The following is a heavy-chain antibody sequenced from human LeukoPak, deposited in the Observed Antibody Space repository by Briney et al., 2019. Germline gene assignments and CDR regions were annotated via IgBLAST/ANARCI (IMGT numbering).Heavy chain of an antibody. J-gene: IGHJ3*02. CDR3: AREPPGGYDILTGYYRKGAFDI. Sequence: GGSLRLSCAASGFTLSSYEMNWVRQAPGKGLEWVSYISSSGSTIYYADSVKGRFTISRDNAKNSLYLQMNSLRAEDTAVYYCAREPPGGYDILTGYYRKGAFDIWGQGTMVTVSS. V-gene: IGHV3-48*03. D-gene: IGHD3-9*01. CDR1: GFTLSSYE. CDR2: ISSSGSTI.